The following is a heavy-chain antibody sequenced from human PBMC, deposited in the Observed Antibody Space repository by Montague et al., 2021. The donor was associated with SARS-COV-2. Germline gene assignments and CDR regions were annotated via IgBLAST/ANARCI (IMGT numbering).Heavy chain of an antibody. V-gene: IGHV3-74*01. Sequence: SLRLSCAASGFGFSVYWMYWVRQAPGKRLVWVSRISPDGSDTAYADFVKGRFIISRDNAGDTLYLQMNSLRADDAALYYCARELWSAGEYWGQGALVTVSS. CDR1: GFGFSVYW. J-gene: IGHJ4*02. D-gene: IGHD2-21*01. CDR3: ARELWSAGEY. CDR2: ISPDGSDT.